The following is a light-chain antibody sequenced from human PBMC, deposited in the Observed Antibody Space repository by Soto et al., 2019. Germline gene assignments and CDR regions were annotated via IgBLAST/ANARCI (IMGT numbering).Light chain of an antibody. CDR3: QQYGNSPFT. CDR2: GAS. J-gene: IGKJ5*01. Sequence: EIVLTQSPGTLSLSPGERATLSCRSSQSVSNNYLAWYQQKPGQAPRLLIYGASSRATGIPDRFSGSESGTDFTLTINRLEPEDFVVYYCQQYGNSPFTFGQGTRLEIK. CDR1: QSVSNNY. V-gene: IGKV3-20*01.